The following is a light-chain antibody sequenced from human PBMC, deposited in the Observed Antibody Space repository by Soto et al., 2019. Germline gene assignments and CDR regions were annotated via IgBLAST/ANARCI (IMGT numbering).Light chain of an antibody. CDR2: GAS. J-gene: IGKJ1*01. V-gene: IGKV3-20*01. Sequence: EIVLTQSPGTLSLSPGDTAALSCRASQSVSNNYLAWYQQKPGHAPRLLIYGASSRATGITDRFSGSASETDFTLTISRLEPEDFAVYYCQQYGTSPRMFGQGNNVDIK. CDR3: QQYGTSPRM. CDR1: QSVSNNY.